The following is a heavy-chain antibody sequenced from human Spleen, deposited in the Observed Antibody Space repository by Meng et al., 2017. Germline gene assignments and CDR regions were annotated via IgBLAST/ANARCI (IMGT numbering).Heavy chain of an antibody. CDR3: ATKTTELDN. CDR2: IQQEGNEK. V-gene: IGHV3-7*03. CDR1: GFTFSSYW. Sequence: GESLKISCAASGFTFSSYWMSWVRQAPGKGLEWVANIQQEGNEKYYVDSVKGRFTISRDNSKNTLYLQMNSLRAEDTAVYYCATKTTELDNWGQGTQVTVSS. J-gene: IGHJ4*02. D-gene: IGHD1-1*01.